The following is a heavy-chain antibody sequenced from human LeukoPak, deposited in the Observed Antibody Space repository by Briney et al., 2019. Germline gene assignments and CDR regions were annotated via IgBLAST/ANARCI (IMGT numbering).Heavy chain of an antibody. V-gene: IGHV3-53*01. J-gene: IGHJ4*02. CDR3: AKDRSKKVVVAATSLDY. Sequence: GGSLRLSCAASGFTVSSNYMSWVRQAPGKGLEWVSVIYSGGSTYYADSVEGRFTISRANFKNTLYLQMNSLRAKDTAVYYCAKDRSKKVVVAATSLDYWGQGILVTVSS. D-gene: IGHD2-15*01. CDR1: GFTVSSNY. CDR2: IYSGGST.